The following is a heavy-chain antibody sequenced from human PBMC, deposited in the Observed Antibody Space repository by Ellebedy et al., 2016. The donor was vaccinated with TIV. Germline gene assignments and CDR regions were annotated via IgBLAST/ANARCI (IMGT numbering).Heavy chain of an antibody. D-gene: IGHD2-8*01. Sequence: AASVKVSCKVSGYTLTELSMHWVRQAPGKGLEWMGGFDPEDGETIYAQKFQGRVTMTEDTSTDTAYMELSSLRSEDTAVYYCATVHLGVGPPGSSSWDPWGQGTLVTVSS. CDR1: GYTLTELS. J-gene: IGHJ5*02. V-gene: IGHV1-24*01. CDR3: ATVHLGVGPPGSSSWDP. CDR2: FDPEDGET.